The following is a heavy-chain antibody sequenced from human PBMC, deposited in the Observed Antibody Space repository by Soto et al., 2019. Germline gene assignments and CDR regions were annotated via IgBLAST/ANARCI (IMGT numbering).Heavy chain of an antibody. D-gene: IGHD2-21*02. J-gene: IGHJ3*02. V-gene: IGHV1-69*02. CDR3: ARVNAYCGGDCYSAFDI. CDR1: GGTFSSYT. CDR2: ISPILGIA. Sequence: ASVKVSCKASGGTFSSYTISWVRQAPGQGLEWMGRISPILGIANYAQKFQGRVTITADKSTSTAYMELSSLRSEDAAVYYCARVNAYCGGDCYSAFDIWGQGTMVTVSS.